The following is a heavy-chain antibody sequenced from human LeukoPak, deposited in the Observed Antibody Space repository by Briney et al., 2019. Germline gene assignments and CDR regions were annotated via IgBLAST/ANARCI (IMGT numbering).Heavy chain of an antibody. CDR1: GGTFSSYA. CDR2: IIPIFGIA. V-gene: IGHV1-69*04. CDR3: ARDGPSYYDSSGYEYYFDY. D-gene: IGHD3-22*01. J-gene: IGHJ4*02. Sequence: ASVKVSCKASGGTFSSYAISWVRQAPGQGLEWMGRIIPIFGIANYAQKFQGRVTITADKSTSTAYMELGSLRSEDTAVYYCARDGPSYYDSSGYEYYFDYWGQGTLVTVSS.